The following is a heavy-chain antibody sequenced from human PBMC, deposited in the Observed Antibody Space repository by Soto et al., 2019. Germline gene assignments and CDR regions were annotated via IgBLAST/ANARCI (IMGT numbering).Heavy chain of an antibody. D-gene: IGHD2-15*01. CDR2: IYSGGST. J-gene: IGHJ6*02. CDR3: AREIGDIVVVVALYYYYGMDV. V-gene: IGHV3-53*05. CDR1: GFTVSSNY. Sequence: HPGGSLRLSCAASGFTVSSNYMSWVRQAPGKGLEWVSVIYSGGSTYYADSVKGRFTISRDNSKNTLYLQMNSLRAEDTAVYYCAREIGDIVVVVALYYYYGMDVWGQGTTVTVSS.